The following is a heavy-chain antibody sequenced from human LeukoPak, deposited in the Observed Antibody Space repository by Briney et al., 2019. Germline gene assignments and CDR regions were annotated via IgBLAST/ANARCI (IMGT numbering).Heavy chain of an antibody. CDR3: AELGITMIGGV. V-gene: IGHV3-74*01. D-gene: IGHD3-10*02. J-gene: IGHJ6*04. Sequence: GGSLRLSCAASGFTFSSYWMHWVRQPPGKGLVWVSCINSHGSTTSYADSVKGRFTISRDNSKNSLYLQMNSLRAEDTAVYYCAELGITMIGGVWGKGTTDTISS. CDR2: INSHGSTT. CDR1: GFTFSSYW.